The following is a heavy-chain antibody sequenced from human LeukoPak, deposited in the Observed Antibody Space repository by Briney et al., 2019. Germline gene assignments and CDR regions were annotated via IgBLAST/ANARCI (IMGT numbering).Heavy chain of an antibody. D-gene: IGHD1-26*01. CDR1: GITFSSYA. V-gene: IGHV3-64*01. CDR3: AKDTLGGVSGTHYSVY. Sequence: GASLRLSCTASGITFSSYAMHWVRQAPGKGLEYVSAIPNNGGSTYYANSVKGRFTISRDTSNNTVYIQMGSLRADDTAVYYCAKDTLGGVSGTHYSVYWGQGSLVTVSS. J-gene: IGHJ4*02. CDR2: IPNNGGST.